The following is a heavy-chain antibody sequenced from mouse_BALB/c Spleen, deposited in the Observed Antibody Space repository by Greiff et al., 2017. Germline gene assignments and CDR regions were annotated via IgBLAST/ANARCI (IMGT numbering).Heavy chain of an antibody. CDR1: GYTFTDYE. J-gene: IGHJ3*01. CDR3: TRRMISSWFAY. D-gene: IGHD2-4*01. Sequence: QVQLQQSGAELVRPGASVTLSCKASGYTFTDYEMHWVKQTPVHGLEWIGAIDPETGGTAYNQKFKGKATLTADKSSSTAYMELRSLTSEDSAVYYCTRRMISSWFAYWGQGTLVTVSA. CDR2: IDPETGGT. V-gene: IGHV1-15*01.